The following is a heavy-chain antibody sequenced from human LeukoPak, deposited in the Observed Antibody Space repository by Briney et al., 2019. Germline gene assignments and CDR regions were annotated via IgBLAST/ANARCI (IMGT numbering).Heavy chain of an antibody. CDR1: GFTFSAYH. J-gene: IGHJ3*02. Sequence: PGGSLRLSCAASGFTFSAYHINWVRQAPGKGLEWISYISTTGTTIHYADSVKGRFAISRDNAKSSLYLQMNSLRDEDTAVYYCASSCRTSGYAFDIWGQGTMVTVSS. CDR2: ISTTGTTI. CDR3: ASSCRTSGYAFDI. V-gene: IGHV3-48*02. D-gene: IGHD2-2*01.